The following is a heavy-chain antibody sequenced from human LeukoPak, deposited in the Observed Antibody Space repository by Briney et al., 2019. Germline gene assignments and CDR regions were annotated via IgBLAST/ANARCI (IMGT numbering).Heavy chain of an antibody. CDR2: INAGNGNT. D-gene: IGHD5-24*01. CDR3: ARTEMATILDFDY. Sequence: GASVKVSCKASGYTFTSYYMHWVRQAPGQRLEWMGWINAGNGNTKYSQKFQGRVTITRDTSASTAYMELSSLRSEDTAVFYCARTEMATILDFDYWGQGTLVTVSS. CDR1: GYTFTSYY. J-gene: IGHJ4*02. V-gene: IGHV1-3*01.